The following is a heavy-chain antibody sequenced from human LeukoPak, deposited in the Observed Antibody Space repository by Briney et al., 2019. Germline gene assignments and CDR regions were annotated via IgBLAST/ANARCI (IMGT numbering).Heavy chain of an antibody. CDR3: ASTYRSSPYYFDY. J-gene: IGHJ4*02. D-gene: IGHD6-13*01. Sequence: WVRQAPGKGLEWIGSIYYSGTTYYNPSLKSRVTISVDTSNNHFSLKLSSVTAPDTAVYYCASTYRSSPYYFDYWGQGTLVTVSS. V-gene: IGHV4-39*02. CDR2: IYYSGTT.